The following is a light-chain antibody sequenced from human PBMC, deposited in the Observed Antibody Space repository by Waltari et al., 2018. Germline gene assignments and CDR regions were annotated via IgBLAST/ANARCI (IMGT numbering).Light chain of an antibody. CDR2: KAS. CDR1: QSISSW. CDR3: QHYRSYPYS. J-gene: IGKJ2*03. Sequence: DIQMTESPSTLSASVGDRVTITCRASQSISSWLAWFQQKPGKAPKVLIYKASSLEGGVPSRFSGSGSGTEFTLTISSLQTDDFATYDCQHYRSYPYSFGQGTTLEIK. V-gene: IGKV1-5*03.